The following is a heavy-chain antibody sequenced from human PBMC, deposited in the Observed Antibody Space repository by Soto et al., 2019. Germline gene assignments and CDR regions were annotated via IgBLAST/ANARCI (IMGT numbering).Heavy chain of an antibody. Sequence: SETLSLACPVSGCSISSSSYYWGWIRQPPGKGLEWIGSIYYSGSTYYNPSLKSRVTISVDTSKNQFSLKLSSVTAADTAVYYCARPYYYDSSGYRIDWYFDLWGRGTLVTVSS. D-gene: IGHD3-22*01. J-gene: IGHJ2*01. CDR1: GCSISSSSYY. CDR3: ARPYYYDSSGYRIDWYFDL. CDR2: IYYSGST. V-gene: IGHV4-39*01.